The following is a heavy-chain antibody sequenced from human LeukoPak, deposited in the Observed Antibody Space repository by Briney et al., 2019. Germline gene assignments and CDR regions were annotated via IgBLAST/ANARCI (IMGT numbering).Heavy chain of an antibody. CDR2: IYYSGST. D-gene: IGHD3-10*01. J-gene: IGHJ4*02. CDR3: ARSRSGGSGSPDY. Sequence: SETLSLTCTVSGGSISSSSYSWGWIRQPPGKGLEWIGSIYYSGSTYYNPSLKSRVTISVDTSKNQFSLKLSSVTAADTAVYYCARSRSGGSGSPDYWGQGTLVTVSS. CDR1: GGSISSSSYS. V-gene: IGHV4-39*07.